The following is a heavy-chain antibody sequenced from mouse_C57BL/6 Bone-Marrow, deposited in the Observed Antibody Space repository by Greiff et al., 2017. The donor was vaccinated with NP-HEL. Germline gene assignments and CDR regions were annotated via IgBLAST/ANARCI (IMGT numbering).Heavy chain of an antibody. CDR3: ARDRGNLDY. CDR1: GYSITSGYY. D-gene: IGHD2-1*01. CDR2: ISYDGSN. J-gene: IGHJ2*01. Sequence: EVKVEESGPGLVKPSQSLSLTCSVTGYSITSGYYWNWIRQFPGNKLEWMGYISYDGSNNYNPSLKNRISITRDTSKNQFFLKLNSVTTEDTATYYCARDRGNLDYWGQGTTLTVSS. V-gene: IGHV3-6*01.